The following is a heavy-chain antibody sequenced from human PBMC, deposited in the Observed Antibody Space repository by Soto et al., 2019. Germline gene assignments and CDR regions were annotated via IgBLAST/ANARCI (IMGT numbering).Heavy chain of an antibody. CDR3: ARDLPGGYNDY. D-gene: IGHD1-26*01. J-gene: IGHJ4*02. CDR1: GGTFSSYA. Sequence: QVQLVQSGAEVKKPGSSVKVSCKASGGTFSSYAISWVRQAPGQGLEWMGGIIPIFGTANYAQKFQGRVTITADEATGTAYMELRSLISEDTAVYYRARDLPGGYNDYCGQGTLFTASS. CDR2: IIPIFGTA. V-gene: IGHV1-69*01.